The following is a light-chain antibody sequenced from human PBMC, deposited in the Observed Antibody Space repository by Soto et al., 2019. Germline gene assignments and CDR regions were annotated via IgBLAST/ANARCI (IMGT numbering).Light chain of an antibody. CDR1: NTDLGVYGY. V-gene: IGLV2-14*01. CDR3: FSKISGFVYG. J-gene: IGLJ1*01. Sequence: QSVLAQPASVSGSFGQSITISFSGPNTDLGVYGYVSWYQHHPGKAPKLLIYDVNNRPSGISDRFSGSKSGDTASLTISGLQAEDEADYFCFSKISGFVYGFGTGTKLTVL. CDR2: DVN.